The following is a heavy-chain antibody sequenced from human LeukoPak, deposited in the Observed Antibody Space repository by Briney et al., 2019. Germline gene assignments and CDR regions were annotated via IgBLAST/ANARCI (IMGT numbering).Heavy chain of an antibody. V-gene: IGHV3-30*19. CDR1: GFTFSTYG. Sequence: PGGSLRLSCAASGFTFSTYGMHWVRQAPGKGLEWVAVISFDGNNEYYADSVKGRFTISRDNSKNTLYLQMNSLRGEDAAVYYCASTSRGVIDYWGQGTLVTVSS. CDR2: ISFDGNNE. J-gene: IGHJ4*02. CDR3: ASTSRGVIDY. D-gene: IGHD3-10*01.